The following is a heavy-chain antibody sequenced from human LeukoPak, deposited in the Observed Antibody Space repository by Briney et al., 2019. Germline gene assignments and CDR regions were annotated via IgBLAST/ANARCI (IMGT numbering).Heavy chain of an antibody. D-gene: IGHD3-10*01. CDR3: ARADRGRDYYYGMDV. V-gene: IGHV3-11*01. Sequence: PGGSLRLSCAASRFTFRDYYMSWIRQAPGKGLEWVSYISSSGSTIYYADSVKGRFTISRDNAKNSLYLQMNSLRAEDAAVYYCARADRGRDYYYGMDVWGQGTTVTVSS. CDR2: ISSSGSTI. J-gene: IGHJ6*02. CDR1: RFTFRDYY.